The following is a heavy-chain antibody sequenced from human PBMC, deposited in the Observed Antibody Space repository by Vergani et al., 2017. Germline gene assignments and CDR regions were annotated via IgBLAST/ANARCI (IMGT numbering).Heavy chain of an antibody. Sequence: QVQLVQSGAEVKKPGASVKVSCKASGYTFTGYYMHWVRQAPGQGLEWMGGIIPIFGTAHYAQKFQGRVTITADESTSTAYMELSSLRSEDTAVYYCAREASGFGEPPALRYYYYYMDVWGKGTTVTVSS. D-gene: IGHD3-10*01. CDR1: GYTFTGYY. CDR2: IIPIFGTA. J-gene: IGHJ6*03. CDR3: AREASGFGEPPALRYYYYYMDV. V-gene: IGHV1-69*13.